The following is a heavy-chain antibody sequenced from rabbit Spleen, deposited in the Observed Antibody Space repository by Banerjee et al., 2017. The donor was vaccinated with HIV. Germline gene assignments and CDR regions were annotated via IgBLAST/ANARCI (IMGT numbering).Heavy chain of an antibody. Sequence: QEQLEESAGGLVQPGGSLTLTCTASGVSFSSSYWICWVRQAPGKGLEWIACIYTNSGITYYANWAKGRFTISKTSSTTVTLQMTSLTAADTATYFCARVSETSGWGEDLWGPGTLVTVS. CDR2: IYTNSGIT. D-gene: IGHD4-1*01. J-gene: IGHJ6*01. V-gene: IGHV1S45*01. CDR1: GVSFSSSYW. CDR3: ARVSETSGWGEDL.